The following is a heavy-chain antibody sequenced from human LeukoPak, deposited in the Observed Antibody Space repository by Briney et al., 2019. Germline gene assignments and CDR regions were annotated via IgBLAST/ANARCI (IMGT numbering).Heavy chain of an antibody. D-gene: IGHD6-13*01. CDR2: ISSSSSYT. CDR3: AAGTAADY. CDR1: GIPFRDYY. Sequence: GGSLRLSCVVSGIPFRDYYMNWIRQAPGKGLEWISYISSSSSYTDYADSVKGRFTISRDNAQNALFLQMNSLRVEDTAVYYCAAGTAADYWGLGTLVTVSS. J-gene: IGHJ4*02. V-gene: IGHV3-11*03.